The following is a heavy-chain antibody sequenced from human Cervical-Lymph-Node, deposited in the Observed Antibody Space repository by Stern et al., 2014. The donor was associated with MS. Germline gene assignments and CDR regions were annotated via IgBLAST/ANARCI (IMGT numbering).Heavy chain of an antibody. D-gene: IGHD2/OR15-2a*01. Sequence: QVQLVESGPGLVKPSQTLSLTCTVSGGSISSGGYYWGWIRQHPGKGLEWIGYSYYSGTSYYNPSLKSRVTISFDTSKNQFFLDLSSVTVADTAVYYCARDPIAGYSTSWEEGHWGQGVLVTVSS. CDR1: GGSISSGGYY. J-gene: IGHJ4*02. V-gene: IGHV4-31*03. CDR2: SYYSGTS. CDR3: ARDPIAGYSTSWEEGH.